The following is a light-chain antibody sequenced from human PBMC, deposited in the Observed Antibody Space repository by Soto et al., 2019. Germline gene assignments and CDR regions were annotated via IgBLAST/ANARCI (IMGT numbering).Light chain of an antibody. V-gene: IGKV3-15*01. CDR1: QSVSSN. CDR2: GAS. J-gene: IGKJ2*01. Sequence: EIVMTQSPATLSVSPGERATLSCRASQSVSSNLAWYQQKPGQAPRLLIYGASTRATGIPARFSGSGSGTEXTLTISSLQSEXFAVXYCQQYNNWPPMYTFGQGTKLEIK. CDR3: QQYNNWPPMYT.